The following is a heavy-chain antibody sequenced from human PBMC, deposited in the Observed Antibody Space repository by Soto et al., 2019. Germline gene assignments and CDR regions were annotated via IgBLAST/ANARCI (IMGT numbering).Heavy chain of an antibody. Sequence: GGSLRLCCAASGFTFSRYWMRWVRQAPGKGLVWVPRIDSYGSATSQVDSVEGRFTISRDNAKNTLYLQMNSLRAEDTAVYYCARGWVEGLSRQPPTDYWGQGTLVTVSS. J-gene: IGHJ4*02. CDR1: GFTFSRYW. V-gene: IGHV3-74*01. D-gene: IGHD3-3*01. CDR3: ARGWVEGLSRQPPTDY. CDR2: IDSYGSAT.